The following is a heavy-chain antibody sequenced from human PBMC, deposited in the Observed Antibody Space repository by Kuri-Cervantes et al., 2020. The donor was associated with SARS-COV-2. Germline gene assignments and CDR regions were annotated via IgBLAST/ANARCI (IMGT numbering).Heavy chain of an antibody. Sequence: SETLSLTCAVYGGSFSGYYWNWIRQPPGKGLEWIGKIHHSGSTNYNPSLKSRLTISVDTSKNQFSLKLSSVTAADTALYYCSRGLEYSSSKFPGLRGGDWFDPWGQGTLVTVSS. CDR2: IHHSGST. D-gene: IGHD6-6*01. V-gene: IGHV4-34*01. CDR1: GGSFSGYY. J-gene: IGHJ5*02. CDR3: SRGLEYSSSKFPGLRGGDWFDP.